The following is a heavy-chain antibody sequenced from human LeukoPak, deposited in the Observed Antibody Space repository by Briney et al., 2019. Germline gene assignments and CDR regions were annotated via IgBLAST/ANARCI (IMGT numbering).Heavy chain of an antibody. Sequence: GGSLRLSCAASGFAFSSYSMNWVRQAPGKGLEWVSSISSSSSYIYYADSVKGRFTISRDNAKNSLYLQMNSLRAEDTAVYYCARDSSGTYYFDYWGQGTLVTVSS. CDR3: ARDSSGTYYFDY. J-gene: IGHJ4*02. CDR2: ISSSSSYI. D-gene: IGHD6-19*01. CDR1: GFAFSSYS. V-gene: IGHV3-21*01.